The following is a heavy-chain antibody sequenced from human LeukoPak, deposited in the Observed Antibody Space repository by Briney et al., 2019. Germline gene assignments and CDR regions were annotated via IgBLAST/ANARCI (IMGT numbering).Heavy chain of an antibody. V-gene: IGHV1-18*01. CDR1: GYTFTSYG. Sequence: ASVKVSCKASGYTFTSYGISWVRQAPGQGLEWMGWISAYNGNTNYAQKLQGRVTMTTDTSTSTAYMELRSLRSDDTAVYYCARDQGLRYFDWSLFPSYNWFDPWGQGTLVTVSS. CDR2: ISAYNGNT. D-gene: IGHD3-9*01. J-gene: IGHJ5*02. CDR3: ARDQGLRYFDWSLFPSYNWFDP.